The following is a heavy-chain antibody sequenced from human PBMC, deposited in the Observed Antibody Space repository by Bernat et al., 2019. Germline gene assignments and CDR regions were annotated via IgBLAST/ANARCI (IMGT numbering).Heavy chain of an antibody. J-gene: IGHJ4*02. D-gene: IGHD3-3*01. V-gene: IGHV3-15*01. CDR2: IKSKTDGGTT. Sequence: EVQLVESGGGLVKPGGSLRLSCAASGFTFSNAWMSWVRQAPGKGLEWVGRIKSKTDGGTTDYAAPVKGRFTISRDESKNTLYLQMNSLKTEDTAVYYCTTAPGAYYDFWSGYTTYTDYWGQGTLVTVSS. CDR1: GFTFSNAW. CDR3: TTAPGAYYDFWSGYTTYTDY.